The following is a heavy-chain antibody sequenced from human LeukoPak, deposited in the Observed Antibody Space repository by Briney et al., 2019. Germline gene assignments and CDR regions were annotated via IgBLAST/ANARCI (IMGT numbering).Heavy chain of an antibody. D-gene: IGHD2-15*01. CDR3: ARGRYCSGGSCYLGH. Sequence: ASVKVSCKASGYTFISYQMHWVRQAPGQGLEWMGIINPTGGSTSHAQKFQGRVTMTRDTSISTAYMELSRLRSDDTAVYYCARGRYCSGGSCYLGHWGQGTLVTVSS. CDR2: INPTGGST. J-gene: IGHJ4*02. CDR1: GYTFISYQ. V-gene: IGHV1-46*01.